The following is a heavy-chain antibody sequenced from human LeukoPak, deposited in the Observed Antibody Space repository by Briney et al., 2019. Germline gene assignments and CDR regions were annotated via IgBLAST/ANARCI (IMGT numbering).Heavy chain of an antibody. V-gene: IGHV1-2*02. D-gene: IGHD5-18*01. CDR1: GYTFTGYY. J-gene: IGHJ5*02. CDR2: INPNSGGT. Sequence: ASVKVSCKASGYTFTGYYMHWVRQAPGQGLEWIGWINPNSGGTNYAQKFQGRVTMTRDTSISTAYMELSRLRSEDTAVYYCARDVQLWSMAWFDPWGQGTLVTVSS. CDR3: ARDVQLWSMAWFDP.